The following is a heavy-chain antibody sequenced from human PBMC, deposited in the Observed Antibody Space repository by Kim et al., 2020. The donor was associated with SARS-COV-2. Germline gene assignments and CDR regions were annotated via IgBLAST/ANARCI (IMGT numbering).Heavy chain of an antibody. CDR2: INHSGST. CDR3: ASSMVRGLSYFDY. J-gene: IGHJ4*02. D-gene: IGHD3-10*01. V-gene: IGHV4-34*01. CDR1: GGSFSGYY. Sequence: SETLSLTCAVYGGSFSGYYWSWIRQPPGKGLEWIGEINHSGSTNYNPSLKSRVTISVDTSKNQFSLKLSSVTAADTAVYYCASSMVRGLSYFDYWGQGTLVTVSS.